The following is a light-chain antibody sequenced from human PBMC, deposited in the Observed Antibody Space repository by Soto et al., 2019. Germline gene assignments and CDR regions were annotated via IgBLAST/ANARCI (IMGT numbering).Light chain of an antibody. J-gene: IGKJ1*01. Sequence: EIVLTQSPGTLSLSPGERATLSCRASQSVSSGYLAWYQQKPGQASRLLIYGASSRATGIPDRFSGSGSGTDFTLTISRLEPEDFAVYYCQQYGSSPPWTFGHGTKVEIK. V-gene: IGKV3-20*01. CDR1: QSVSSGY. CDR2: GAS. CDR3: QQYGSSPPWT.